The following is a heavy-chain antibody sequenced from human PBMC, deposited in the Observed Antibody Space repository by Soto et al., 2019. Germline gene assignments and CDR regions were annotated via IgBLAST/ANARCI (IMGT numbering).Heavy chain of an antibody. V-gene: IGHV5-51*01. CDR3: ASRPGNEWHS. D-gene: IGHD3-3*01. CDR1: GGRSTDYG. CDR2: IYPGDSDT. J-gene: IGHJ3*01. Sequence: KVWWRVAGGRSTDYGSGRVRQMPGKGLEWMGIIYPGDSDTRYSPSFRGQVTMSADKSISTAYLQWSSLKASVTAMYSRASRPGNEWHSCGQGTLVTAS.